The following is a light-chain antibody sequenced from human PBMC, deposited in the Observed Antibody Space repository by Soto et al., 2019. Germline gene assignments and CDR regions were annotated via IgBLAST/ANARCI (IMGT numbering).Light chain of an antibody. Sequence: QSAVTQPPSASGTPGQRVTISCSGGRSNIGRNTVNWYQQLPGTAPKLLIFNNNQRPSGVPDRFSGSKSDTSASLAISGLQSEDEGGYYCAAWDDSLNGWVFGGGTQLTVL. J-gene: IGLJ3*02. CDR2: NNN. CDR3: AAWDDSLNGWV. V-gene: IGLV1-44*01. CDR1: RSNIGRNT.